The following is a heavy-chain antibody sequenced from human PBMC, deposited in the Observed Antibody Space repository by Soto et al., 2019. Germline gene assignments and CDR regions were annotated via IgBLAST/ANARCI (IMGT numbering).Heavy chain of an antibody. CDR3: TTDSYMTNIIVRFDY. J-gene: IGHJ4*01. Sequence: PGGSLRLSCAASGFIFSNAWNHGVRQAPGKGLEWVGRVKSKTDGGTTDFAAPVKGRFAISRDDSKNMVYLEMNSLKTEDTAIYYCTTDSYMTNIIVRFDYWGHGTLVTVSS. CDR2: VKSKTDGGTT. D-gene: IGHD4-17*01. V-gene: IGHV3-15*07. CDR1: GFIFSNAW.